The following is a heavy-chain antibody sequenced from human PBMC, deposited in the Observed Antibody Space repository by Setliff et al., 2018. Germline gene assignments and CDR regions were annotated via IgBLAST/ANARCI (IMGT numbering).Heavy chain of an antibody. V-gene: IGHV4-61*05. CDR2: INYSGNT. J-gene: IGHJ5*02. Sequence: PSETLSLTCTVSGGSISDNNYYWGWIRQPPGKGLEWIGYINYSGNTYYNPSLKSRVTISVDTSKNQFSLKINSVTAADTAVYYCARGHCSSGECPNYFDPWGQGTQVTVSS. D-gene: IGHD2-15*01. CDR3: ARGHCSSGECPNYFDP. CDR1: GGSISDNNYY.